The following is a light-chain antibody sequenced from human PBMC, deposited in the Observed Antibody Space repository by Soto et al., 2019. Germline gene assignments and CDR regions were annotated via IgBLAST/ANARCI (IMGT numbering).Light chain of an antibody. CDR3: ATWYSSLSGGV. Sequence: QSVLTQPPSVSAAPGQRVTISCSGSSSHIENNYVSWYRQLPGTAPNLLIYEDNKRPSGIPDRFSGSKSGTSATLGITGLETGDEADYYCATWYSSLSGGVFGTGTKLTVL. CDR2: EDN. V-gene: IGLV1-51*02. J-gene: IGLJ1*01. CDR1: SSHIENNY.